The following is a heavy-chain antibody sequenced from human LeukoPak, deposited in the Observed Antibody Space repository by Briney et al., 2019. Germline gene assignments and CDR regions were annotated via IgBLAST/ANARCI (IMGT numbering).Heavy chain of an antibody. V-gene: IGHV3-23*01. CDR3: AKGFAYGDYVADFDY. J-gene: IGHJ4*02. Sequence: GGSLRLSCAASGFTFSSYAMSWVRQAPGKGLEWVSGISNNGDSTYYADSVKGRFTISRDNSKNTLYLQLNSLRAEDTAVCYCAKGFAYGDYVADFDYWGQGTLVTVSS. D-gene: IGHD4-17*01. CDR1: GFTFSSYA. CDR2: ISNNGDST.